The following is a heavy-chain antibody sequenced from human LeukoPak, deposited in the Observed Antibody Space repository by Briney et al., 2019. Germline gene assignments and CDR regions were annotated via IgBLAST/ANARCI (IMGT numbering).Heavy chain of an antibody. V-gene: IGHV3-53*01. Sequence: GGSLRLSCAASGFTVITNDMTWVRQAPGKGLEWVSVLYSDGNTKYADSVQGRFTISRDNSKNTLYLEMNSLSPDDTAVYYCARGVEPLAANTWAYWGQGTLVTVSS. CDR3: ARGVEPLAANTWAY. CDR1: GFTVITND. J-gene: IGHJ4*02. D-gene: IGHD1-14*01. CDR2: LYSDGNT.